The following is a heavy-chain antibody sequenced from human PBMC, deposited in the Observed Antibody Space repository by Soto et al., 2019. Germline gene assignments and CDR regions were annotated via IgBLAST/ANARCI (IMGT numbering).Heavy chain of an antibody. CDR3: ASRGIQPYGPWGY. Sequence: EVQLLESGGGLVQPGGSLRLSCAASGFTFSSYAMSWVRQAPGKGLEWVSAISGSGGSTYYADSVKGRFTIARDNSKNTRYLQMNSLRAEDTAVYYCASRGIQPYGPWGYWGQGTLVTVSS. V-gene: IGHV3-23*01. CDR1: GFTFSSYA. D-gene: IGHD5-18*01. J-gene: IGHJ4*02. CDR2: ISGSGGST.